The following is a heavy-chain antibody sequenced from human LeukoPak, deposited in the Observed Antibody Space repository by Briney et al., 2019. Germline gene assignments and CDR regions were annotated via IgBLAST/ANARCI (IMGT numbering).Heavy chain of an antibody. Sequence: ASVKVSCKASGYTFTSYDINWVRQATGQGLEWMGWMNPNSGNTGYAQKFQGRVTMTRNTSISTAYMELSSLRSEDTAVYYCARGATMIVVVDGDAFDIWGQGTMVTVSS. CDR2: MNPNSGNT. D-gene: IGHD3-22*01. V-gene: IGHV1-8*01. J-gene: IGHJ3*02. CDR3: ARGATMIVVVDGDAFDI. CDR1: GYTFTSYD.